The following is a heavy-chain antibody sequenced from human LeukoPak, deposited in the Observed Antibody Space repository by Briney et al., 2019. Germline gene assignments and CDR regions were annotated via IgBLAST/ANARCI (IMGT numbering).Heavy chain of an antibody. CDR3: ARDLGCTSGVCDIKWFDP. CDR1: GGTFSSYA. V-gene: IGHV1-69*05. Sequence: GASVKVSCKASGGTFSSYAISWVRQAPGQGLEWMGGIIPIFGTANYAQKFQGRVTITTDESTSTAYMELSSLRSEDTAVYYCARDLGCTSGVCDIKWFDPWGQGTLVTVSS. J-gene: IGHJ5*02. CDR2: IIPIFGTA. D-gene: IGHD2-8*01.